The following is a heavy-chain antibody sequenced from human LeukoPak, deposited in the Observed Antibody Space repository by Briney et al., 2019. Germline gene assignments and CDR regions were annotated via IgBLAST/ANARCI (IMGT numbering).Heavy chain of an antibody. Sequence: GESLKISCKGSGYSFATYWIAWVRQMPGKGLEWMGIIYPGDSDTRYSPSFQGQVTISADKSISTAYLQWSSLKASDTAMYYCARTYDSSGYYLEYWGQGTLVTVSS. CDR1: GYSFATYW. CDR3: ARTYDSSGYYLEY. D-gene: IGHD3-22*01. J-gene: IGHJ4*02. CDR2: IYPGDSDT. V-gene: IGHV5-51*01.